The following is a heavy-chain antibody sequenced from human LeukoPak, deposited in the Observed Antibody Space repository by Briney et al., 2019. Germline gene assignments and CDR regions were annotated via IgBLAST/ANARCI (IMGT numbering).Heavy chain of an antibody. J-gene: IGHJ4*02. CDR1: GFTFRSYA. V-gene: IGHV3-23*01. CDR2: VGGSGGDT. D-gene: IGHD3-16*01. CDR3: AKDIGGSGAY. Sequence: GGSLRLSCAASGFTFRSYAMSWVRQAPGKGLEWVSAVGGSGGDTYYADSVKGRFAISRDNSKNTVYLQMNSLRAEDTAIYYCAKDIGGSGAYWGQGTLVTVSS.